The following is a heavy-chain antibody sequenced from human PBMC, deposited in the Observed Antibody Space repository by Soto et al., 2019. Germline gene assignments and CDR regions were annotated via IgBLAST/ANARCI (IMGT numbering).Heavy chain of an antibody. J-gene: IGHJ5*02. V-gene: IGHV3-23*01. CDR2: ISRSGDGT. CDR1: GFTFSSYA. D-gene: IGHD1-26*01. Sequence: GGSLRLSCAASGFTFSSYAMNWVRQAPGKGLEWVSDISRSGDGTHYADSVKGRFTISRDDSKSMLYLQMNSLKTEDTAVYYCTTRVIVGTTVYFDPWGQGTLVTVSS. CDR3: TTRVIVGTTVYFDP.